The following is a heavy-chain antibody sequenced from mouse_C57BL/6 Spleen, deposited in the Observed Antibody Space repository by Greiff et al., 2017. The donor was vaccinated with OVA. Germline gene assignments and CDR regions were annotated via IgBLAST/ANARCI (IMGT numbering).Heavy chain of an antibody. J-gene: IGHJ3*01. CDR3: AREGENYYGQFAY. V-gene: IGHV1-4*01. CDR2: INPSSGYT. D-gene: IGHD1-1*01. Sequence: QVQLKESGAELARPGASVKMSCKASGYTFTSYTMHWVKQRPGQGLEWIGYINPSSGYTKYNQKFKDKATLTADKSSSTAYMQLSSLTSEDSAVYYCAREGENYYGQFAYWGQGTLVTVSA. CDR1: GYTFTSYT.